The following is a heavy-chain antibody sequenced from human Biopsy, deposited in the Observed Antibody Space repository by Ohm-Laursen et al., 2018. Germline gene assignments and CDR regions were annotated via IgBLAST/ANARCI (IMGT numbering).Heavy chain of an antibody. CDR2: VDWDDYK. D-gene: IGHD6-13*01. CDR3: ARTPILIVSAGLVYRHRRHLQGMDV. J-gene: IGHJ6*02. CDR1: GFSLSARGMC. Sequence: TQTLTLTCSFSGFSLSARGMCVSWIRQAPGKALEWLTRVDWDDYKDYSASLQTKLSISKDTSNDQVVLTVNNVDPADTATYYCARTPILIVSAGLVYRHRRHLQGMDVWGQGIAVTVS. V-gene: IGHV2-70*11.